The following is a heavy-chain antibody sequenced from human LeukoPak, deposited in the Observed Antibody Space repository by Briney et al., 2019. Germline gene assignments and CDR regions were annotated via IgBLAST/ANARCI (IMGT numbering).Heavy chain of an antibody. CDR2: TYYSGST. CDR1: GGSFSGYY. V-gene: IGHV4-59*01. CDR3: ARRGAAGLFDY. J-gene: IGHJ4*02. Sequence: SETLSLTCAVYGGSFSGYYWSWIRQPPGKGLEWIGYTYYSGSTNYNPSLKSRVTISVDTSKNQFSLKLSSVTAADTAVYYCARRGAAGLFDYWGQGTLVTVSS. D-gene: IGHD6-13*01.